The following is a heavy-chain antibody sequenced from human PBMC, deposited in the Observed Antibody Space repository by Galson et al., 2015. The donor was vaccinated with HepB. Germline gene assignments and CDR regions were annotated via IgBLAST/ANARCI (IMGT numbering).Heavy chain of an antibody. V-gene: IGHV3-48*02. CDR2: ISSTSSTI. CDR1: GFTFSSYS. Sequence: SLRLSCAAPGFTFSSYSMNWVRQAPGKGLEWVSYISSTSSTIYYADSVKGRFTISRDNAKNSLYLQMNSLRDEDTAVYYCARVRTPMIAFDGFGYWGQGTLVTVSS. J-gene: IGHJ4*02. CDR3: ARVRTPMIAFDGFGY. D-gene: IGHD3-22*01.